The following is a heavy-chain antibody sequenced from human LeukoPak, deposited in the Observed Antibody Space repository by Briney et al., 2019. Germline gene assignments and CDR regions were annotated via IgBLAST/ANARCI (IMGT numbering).Heavy chain of an antibody. V-gene: IGHV1-46*01. J-gene: IGHJ5*02. CDR2: INPSGGST. CDR1: GYTFTSYY. CDR3: TAAAGTGWFDP. Sequence: ASVKVSCKAPGYTFTSYYMHWVRQAPGQGLEWMGIINPSGGSTSYAQKFQGRVTMTRDMSTSTVYMELSSLRSEDTAVYYCTAAAGTGWFDPWGQGTLVTVSS. D-gene: IGHD6-13*01.